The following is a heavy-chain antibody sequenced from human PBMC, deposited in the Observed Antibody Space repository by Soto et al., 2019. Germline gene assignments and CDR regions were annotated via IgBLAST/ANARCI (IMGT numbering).Heavy chain of an antibody. CDR2: INSDGSST. J-gene: IGHJ5*02. CDR3: ARDPGYSSSLSGRYGPSNWFDP. CDR1: GFTFSSYW. D-gene: IGHD6-13*01. Sequence: EVQLVESGGGLVQPGGSLRLSCAASGFTFSSYWMHWVRQAPGKGLVWVSRINSDGSSTSYADSVKGRFTISRDNAKNTLYLQMNSLRAEDTAVYYCARDPGYSSSLSGRYGPSNWFDPWGQGTLVTVSS. V-gene: IGHV3-74*01.